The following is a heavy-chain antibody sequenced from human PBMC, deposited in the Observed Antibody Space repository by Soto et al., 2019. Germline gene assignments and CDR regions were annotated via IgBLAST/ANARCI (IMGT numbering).Heavy chain of an antibody. J-gene: IGHJ6*02. D-gene: IGHD6-13*01. V-gene: IGHV3-33*01. CDR1: GFTFSSYG. CDR2: IWYDGSNK. CDR3: ARDNVAAAIYGMDV. Sequence: GGSLRLSCAASGFTFSSYGMHWVRQAPGKGLEWVAVIWYDGSNKYYADSVKGRFTISRDNSKNTLYLQMNSLRAEDTAVYYCARDNVAAAIYGMDVWGQGTTVTVSS.